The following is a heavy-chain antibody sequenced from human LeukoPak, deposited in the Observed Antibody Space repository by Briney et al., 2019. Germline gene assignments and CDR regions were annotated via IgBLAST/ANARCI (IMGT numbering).Heavy chain of an antibody. Sequence: GASVTVSCTDSGYTFIGNYIHWVRQAPGQGLEWMGWINPNSGVTNYAQKFQGRVTMTRDTSISTAYMDLSKLRSDDTAVYYCARGSWGSIGIAYWGQGTLVTVSS. CDR1: GYTFIGNY. CDR3: ARGSWGSIGIAY. J-gene: IGHJ4*02. V-gene: IGHV1-2*02. D-gene: IGHD3-16*01. CDR2: INPNSGVT.